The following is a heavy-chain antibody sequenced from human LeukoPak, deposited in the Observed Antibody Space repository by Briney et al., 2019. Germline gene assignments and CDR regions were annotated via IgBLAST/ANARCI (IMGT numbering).Heavy chain of an antibody. V-gene: IGHV1-24*01. D-gene: IGHD3-16*01. CDR2: SDPEDGET. CDR3: AYRPPGDESFDI. CDR1: GHTLRGLA. Sequence: GASVKVSCKVSGHTLRGLAMHWVRQATGKGLEWMGGSDPEDGETIYAQKFKGRVTMTEDTATDTAYMELRSLRSEDTAVYYCAYRPPGDESFDIWGQGTLVTVSS. J-gene: IGHJ3*02.